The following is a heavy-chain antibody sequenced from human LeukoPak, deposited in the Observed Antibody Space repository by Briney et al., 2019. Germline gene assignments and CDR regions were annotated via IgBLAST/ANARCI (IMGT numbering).Heavy chain of an antibody. Sequence: SVKVSCTASGGTFSSYAISWVRQAPGQGLEWMGGVIPIFGTANYAQKFQGRVTITADESTSTAYMELSSLRSEDTAVYYCARTPPKYSSSWYWLDPWGQGTLVTVSS. V-gene: IGHV1-69*13. D-gene: IGHD6-13*01. CDR3: ARTPPKYSSSWYWLDP. J-gene: IGHJ5*02. CDR1: GGTFSSYA. CDR2: VIPIFGTA.